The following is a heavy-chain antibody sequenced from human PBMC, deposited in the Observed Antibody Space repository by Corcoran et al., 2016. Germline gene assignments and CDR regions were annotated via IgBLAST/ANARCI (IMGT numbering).Heavy chain of an antibody. CDR2: ISSSSTYM. V-gene: IGHV3-21*01. CDR3: ATPEGGWGGYFDY. J-gene: IGHJ4*02. Sequence: EVQLVESGGGLVKPGGSLRLSCAASGFTFSSYSMNWVRQAPGKGLEWVSFISSSSTYMYYADSVKGRFPISRDNAKNSLYLQMNSLRAEDTAGYYCATPEGGWGGYFDYWGQGTLVTVSS. D-gene: IGHD3-16*01. CDR1: GFTFSSYS.